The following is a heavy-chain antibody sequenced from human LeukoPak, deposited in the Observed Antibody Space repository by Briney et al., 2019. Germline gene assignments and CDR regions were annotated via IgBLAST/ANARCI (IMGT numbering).Heavy chain of an antibody. CDR3: ARGDSFYGMDV. CDR1: GFTFDDYA. J-gene: IGHJ6*04. Sequence: GGSLRLSCAASGFTFDDYAMHWVRQAPGKGLEWVSSISSSSSYIYYADSVKGRFTISRDNAKNSLYLQMNSLRAEDTAVYYCARGDSFYGMDVWGKGTTVTVSS. V-gene: IGHV3-21*01. CDR2: ISSSSSYI.